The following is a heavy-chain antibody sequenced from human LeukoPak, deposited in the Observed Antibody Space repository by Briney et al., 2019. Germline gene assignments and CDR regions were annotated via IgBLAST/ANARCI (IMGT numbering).Heavy chain of an antibody. J-gene: IGHJ4*02. D-gene: IGHD6-6*01. V-gene: IGHV4-59*08. CDR1: GGSISGYY. CDR3: ARHRYTSSSSYFDF. CDR2: IYSSGST. Sequence: SETLSLTCTVSGGSISGYYWTWIRQPPGKGLEWIGYIYSSGSTNYNPSRKSRVTISVDTSKNQFSLRLSSVTAADTAVYYCARHRYTSSSSYFDFWGQGTLVTVSS.